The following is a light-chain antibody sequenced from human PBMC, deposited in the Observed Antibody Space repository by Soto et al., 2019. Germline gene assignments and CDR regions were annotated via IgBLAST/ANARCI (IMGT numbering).Light chain of an antibody. CDR1: QSVSSD. V-gene: IGKV3-15*01. CDR2: GAS. J-gene: IGKJ4*01. Sequence: EIVMTQSPATLSLSPGERATLSCRASQSVSSDLAWYQQKPGQAPRLLIFGASNRATGIPARFSGSGSGTDFPLTISSLQSEDFAVYYCQQYNNWPPVTFGGGTKVGIK. CDR3: QQYNNWPPVT.